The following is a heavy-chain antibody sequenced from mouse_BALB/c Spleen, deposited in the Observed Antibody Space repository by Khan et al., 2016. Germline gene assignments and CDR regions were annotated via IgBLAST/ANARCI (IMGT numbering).Heavy chain of an antibody. CDR3: ARGYDWYFDV. Sequence: QVQLKQSGAELVRPGTSVKVSCKASGYAFTNYLIEWVKQRPGQGLEWIGEINPGSGGTNYNEKFKGKATLTVDKSSSTAYMQLRSLTSDDSAVYYCARGYDWYFDVWGAGTKVTVSS. D-gene: IGHD2-14*01. CDR2: INPGSGGT. V-gene: IGHV1-54*01. CDR1: GYAFTNYL. J-gene: IGHJ1*01.